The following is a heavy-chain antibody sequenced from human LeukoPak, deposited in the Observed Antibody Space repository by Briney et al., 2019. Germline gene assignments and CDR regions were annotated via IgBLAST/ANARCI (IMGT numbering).Heavy chain of an antibody. CDR1: GFTFSVYD. J-gene: IGHJ3*02. CDR2: IGIPGDT. V-gene: IGHV3-13*01. CDR3: ARAHVAAGLAFDI. D-gene: IGHD6-25*01. Sequence: GGSLRLSCAASGFTFSVYDMHWLRQATGKGLEWVSGIGIPGDTYYPGSVKGRFTISRENAKNSFYLQMNSLRAEDTAVYYCARAHVAAGLAFDIWGQGTMVTVSS.